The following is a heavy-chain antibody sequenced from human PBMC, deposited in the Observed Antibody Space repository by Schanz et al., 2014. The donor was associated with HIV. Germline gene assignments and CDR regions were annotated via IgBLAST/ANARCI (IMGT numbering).Heavy chain of an antibody. Sequence: EEHLLESGGDLIQPGGSLRLSCVASGFPFSNFAMSWVRQDPGRGLEWVSAISTGGERTFYADSVKGRFTISRDKSKNTLYLQMNSLRVEDTAVYYCAKMARSVAANTNFDYWGQGTLVTVSS. D-gene: IGHD6-19*01. CDR3: AKMARSVAANTNFDY. J-gene: IGHJ4*02. CDR2: ISTGGERT. CDR1: GFPFSNFA. V-gene: IGHV3-23*01.